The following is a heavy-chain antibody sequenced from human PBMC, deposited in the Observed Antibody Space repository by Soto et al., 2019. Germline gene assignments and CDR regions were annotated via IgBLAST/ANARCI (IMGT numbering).Heavy chain of an antibody. Sequence: GGSLRLSCAASGFTFSSYWMHWVRQAPGKGLVWVSRINSDGSSTSYADSVKGRFTISRDNAKNTLYLQMNSLRAEDTAVYYCARDLPNWGSYRADDYWGQGTLVTVSS. J-gene: IGHJ4*02. V-gene: IGHV3-74*01. D-gene: IGHD3-16*02. CDR3: ARDLPNWGSYRADDY. CDR2: INSDGSST. CDR1: GFTFSSYW.